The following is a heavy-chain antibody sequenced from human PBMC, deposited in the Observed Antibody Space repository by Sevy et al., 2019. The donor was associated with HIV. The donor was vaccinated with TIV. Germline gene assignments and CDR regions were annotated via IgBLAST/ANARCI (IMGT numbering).Heavy chain of an antibody. CDR1: GFPFTSYA. D-gene: IGHD6-19*01. Sequence: GGSLRLSCAASGFPFTSYAMDWVRQAPGKGLEWVSTVSSTRETEYYADSVKGRFTISRDHSKNTVFLQMNSLGGEDTAVYYCAKRGNGWYELDYWGRGTLVTVSS. V-gene: IGHV3-23*01. CDR3: AKRGNGWYELDY. J-gene: IGHJ4*02. CDR2: VSSTRETE.